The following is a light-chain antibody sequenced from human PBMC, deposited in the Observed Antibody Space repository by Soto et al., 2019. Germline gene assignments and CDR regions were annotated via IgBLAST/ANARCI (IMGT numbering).Light chain of an antibody. V-gene: IGKV3-11*01. CDR3: QQRDNWPQT. CDR2: DAS. J-gene: IGKJ1*01. CDR1: QSIRTF. Sequence: EIVLTQSPATLSLSPGERATLYCRASQSIRTFLAWYQHKPGQAPRLLIYDASNRATGIPARFIGSGSGTDFTLTISSLEPEDFALYYCQQRDNWPQTFGQGTKVDIK.